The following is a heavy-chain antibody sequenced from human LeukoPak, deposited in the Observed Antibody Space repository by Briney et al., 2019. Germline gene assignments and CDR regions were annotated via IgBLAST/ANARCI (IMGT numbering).Heavy chain of an antibody. Sequence: SETLSLACTVSAGSFISSSHHWGWIRQSPGKGLEWIGSVYYGRTTYYNPSLDGRVTVSLDTSANQFSLQLNSVTAADTAVYYCVRHDGRGGATMGAFDSWGQGSLVTVSS. V-gene: IGHV4-39*01. J-gene: IGHJ5*01. CDR2: VYYGRTT. CDR3: VRHDGRGGATMGAFDS. D-gene: IGHD5-12*01. CDR1: AGSFISSSHH.